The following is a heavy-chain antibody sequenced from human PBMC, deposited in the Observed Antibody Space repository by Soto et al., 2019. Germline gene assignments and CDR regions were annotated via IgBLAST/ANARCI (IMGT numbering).Heavy chain of an antibody. CDR1: GYTFTSYG. D-gene: IGHD3-10*01. CDR3: ARGNHYYGSGSYYRDDAFDI. CDR2: ISAYNGNT. Sequence: QVQLVQSGAEVKKPGASVKVSCKASGYTFTSYGISWVRQAPGQGLEWMGWISAYNGNTNYAQKLQGRVTMTTDTSTSTAYMELRSLRSDDTAVYYCARGNHYYGSGSYYRDDAFDIGGQGTMVTVSS. J-gene: IGHJ3*02. V-gene: IGHV1-18*01.